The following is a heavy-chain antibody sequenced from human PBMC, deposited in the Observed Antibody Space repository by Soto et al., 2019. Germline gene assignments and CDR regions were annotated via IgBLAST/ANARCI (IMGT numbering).Heavy chain of an antibody. CDR2: INPNSGGT. CDR1: GYTFTGYY. D-gene: IGHD2-2*01. CDR3: ARAAGYCSSTSSPPYYYGMDV. J-gene: IGHJ6*02. Sequence: ASVKVSCKASGYTFTGYYMHWVRQAPGQGLEWMGWINPNSGGTNYAQKFQGRVTMTRDTSISTAYMELSRLRSDDTAVYYCARAAGYCSSTSSPPYYYGMDVWGQGTTVTVSS. V-gene: IGHV1-2*02.